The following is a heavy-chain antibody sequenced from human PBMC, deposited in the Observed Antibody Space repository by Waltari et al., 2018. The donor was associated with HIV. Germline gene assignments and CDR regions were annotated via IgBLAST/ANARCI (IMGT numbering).Heavy chain of an antibody. CDR2: IIPILGRA. V-gene: IGHV1-69*08. J-gene: IGHJ6*02. Sequence: QVQLVQSGAEVKKPGSSVKVSCKASGGTFSSYTLSRVRQAPGQGLEWMGRIIPILGRANYAQKFQGRVTITADKSTSTAYMELSSLRSEDTAVYYCARVYYYYYYGMDVWGQGTTVTVSS. CDR3: ARVYYYYYYGMDV. CDR1: GGTFSSYT.